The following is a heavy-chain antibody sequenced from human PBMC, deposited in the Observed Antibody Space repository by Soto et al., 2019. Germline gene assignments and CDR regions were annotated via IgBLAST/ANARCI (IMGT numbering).Heavy chain of an antibody. J-gene: IGHJ5*02. CDR1: GYTFTSYA. V-gene: IGHV1-3*01. Sequence: QVQLVQSGAEVKKPGASVKVTCKASGYTFTSYAMHWVRQAPGQRLEWMGWINAGNGNTKYSQKFQGRVTITRDTSARTAYMELSSLRSEDTAVYYFAREDYGSGSLWFDPWGQGTLVTVSS. CDR3: AREDYGSGSLWFDP. D-gene: IGHD3-10*01. CDR2: INAGNGNT.